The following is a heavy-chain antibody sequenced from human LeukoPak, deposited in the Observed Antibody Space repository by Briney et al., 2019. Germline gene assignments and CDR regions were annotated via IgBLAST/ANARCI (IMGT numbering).Heavy chain of an antibody. V-gene: IGHV1-24*01. CDR1: GNSLIYLS. D-gene: IGHD6-25*01. J-gene: IGHJ6*03. CDR2: LDPEGGGL. Sequence: ASVKVSCKVSGNSLIYLSMHWVRQAPGKGLEWLGGLDPEGGGLIYAQHLQGRVIMTEDTSTDTGYMEPRSLKSEDTGVYYCATVFPQRGYYYMDVWGTGTTVTVSS. CDR3: ATVFPQRGYYYMDV.